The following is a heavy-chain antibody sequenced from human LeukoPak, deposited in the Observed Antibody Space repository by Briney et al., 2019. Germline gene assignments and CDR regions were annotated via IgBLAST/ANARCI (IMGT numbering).Heavy chain of an antibody. CDR1: GGSISSYY. D-gene: IGHD3-3*01. Sequence: SETLSLTCTVSGGSISSYYWSWIRQPPGKGLEWIGYIYYSGSTNYNPSLKSRVTISVDTSKNQFSLKLSSVTAADTAVYYYARNDFWSGYRMDVWGKGTTVTVSS. CDR2: IYYSGST. J-gene: IGHJ6*04. CDR3: ARNDFWSGYRMDV. V-gene: IGHV4-59*01.